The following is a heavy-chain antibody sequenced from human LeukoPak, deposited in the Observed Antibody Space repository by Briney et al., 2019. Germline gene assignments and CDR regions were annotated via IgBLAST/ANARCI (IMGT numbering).Heavy chain of an antibody. Sequence: GGSLRLSCAASGFTFSSYAMSWVRQAPGKGLEWVSAISGSGGSTYYADSVKGRFTISRDNSKNTLYLQMNSLRAEDTAVYYCAKDQAPIIAVAGPFDYWGQGTLVTVSS. D-gene: IGHD6-19*01. CDR3: AKDQAPIIAVAGPFDY. CDR2: ISGSGGST. V-gene: IGHV3-23*01. CDR1: GFTFSSYA. J-gene: IGHJ4*02.